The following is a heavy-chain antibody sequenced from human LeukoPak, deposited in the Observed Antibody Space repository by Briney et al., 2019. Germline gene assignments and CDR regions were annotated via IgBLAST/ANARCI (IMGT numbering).Heavy chain of an antibody. CDR1: GFPFSSYA. CDR2: ISGSGGTT. CDR3: AKGVYYYDSSAYYYTYYFDY. V-gene: IGHV3-23*01. J-gene: IGHJ4*02. Sequence: GGSLRLSCAASGFPFSSYAMSWVRQAPGKGLEWVSAISGSGGTTYFADSVKGRFTISRDNSKNTLYLQMNTLRAEDTAVYCCAKGVYYYDSSAYYYTYYFDYWGQGTLVTVSS. D-gene: IGHD3-22*01.